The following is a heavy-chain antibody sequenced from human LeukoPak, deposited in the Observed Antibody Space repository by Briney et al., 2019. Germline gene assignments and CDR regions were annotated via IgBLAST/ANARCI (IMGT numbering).Heavy chain of an antibody. CDR3: ARDPRPSMGATNVDY. Sequence: GGSLRLSCAASGFTFSSYSMNWVRQAPGKGLEWVSYISSSSSTIYYADSVKGRFTISGDNAKNSLYLQMNSLRAEDTAVYYCARDPRPSMGATNVDYWGQGTLVTVSS. CDR2: ISSSSSTI. V-gene: IGHV3-48*04. D-gene: IGHD1-26*01. CDR1: GFTFSSYS. J-gene: IGHJ4*02.